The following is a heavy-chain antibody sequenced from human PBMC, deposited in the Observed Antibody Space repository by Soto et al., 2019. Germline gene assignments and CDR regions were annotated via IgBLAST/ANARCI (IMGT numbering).Heavy chain of an antibody. CDR1: GFMFSTYL. V-gene: IGHV3-7*01. CDR3: VGALTYEVPYYYYGMDV. D-gene: IGHD3-16*01. J-gene: IGHJ6*02. Sequence: VGSVRLSCTASGFMFSTYLMSWVRQAPGKGLEWVANIRQGGNEKFYVDSVKGRFTISRDNAKKSLYLQMNSLRAEDTAVYYCVGALTYEVPYYYYGMDVWGQGTTVTVSS. CDR2: IRQGGNEK.